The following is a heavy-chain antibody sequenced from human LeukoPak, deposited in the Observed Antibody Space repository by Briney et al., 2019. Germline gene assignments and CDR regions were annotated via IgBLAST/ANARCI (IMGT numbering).Heavy chain of an antibody. Sequence: GGSLRLSCAASGFTFSTYAMTWVRQAPGKGLESVSLISATGSTTYYADSVKGRFTISRDNSKNMLYLQMTSLRAEDTAVYYCAKGTSTYSSGSFDYWGRGTLVTVSS. D-gene: IGHD6-19*01. CDR1: GFTFSTYA. CDR2: ISATGSTT. CDR3: AKGTSTYSSGSFDY. J-gene: IGHJ4*02. V-gene: IGHV3-23*01.